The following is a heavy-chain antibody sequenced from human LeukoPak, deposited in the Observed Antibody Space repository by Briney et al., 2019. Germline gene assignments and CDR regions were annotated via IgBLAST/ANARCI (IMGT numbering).Heavy chain of an antibody. Sequence: SETLSLTCTVSGGSISSYYWSWIRQPPGKGLEWIGYIYYSGSTNYNPSLKSRVTISVDTSKNQFSLKLSSVTAADTAVYYCAREDTLGWFDPWGQGTLVTVSS. CDR1: GGSISSYY. J-gene: IGHJ5*02. CDR3: AREDTLGWFDP. V-gene: IGHV4-59*01. CDR2: IYYSGST. D-gene: IGHD3-16*01.